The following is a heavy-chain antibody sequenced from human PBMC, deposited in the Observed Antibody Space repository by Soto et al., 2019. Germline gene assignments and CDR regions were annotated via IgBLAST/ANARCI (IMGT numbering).Heavy chain of an antibody. V-gene: IGHV3-23*01. CDR3: EKDQGSSWYELDY. Sequence: EVQLLESGGGLVQPGGSLRLSCAASGFTFSNYAVTWVRQAPGKGLEWVSTISGSGGSTYYADSVKGRFTISRDNSKNTLDLKMTSLRAEDTAVYYCEKDQGSSWYELDYWGQGTLVTVSS. CDR2: ISGSGGST. D-gene: IGHD6-13*01. J-gene: IGHJ4*02. CDR1: GFTFSNYA.